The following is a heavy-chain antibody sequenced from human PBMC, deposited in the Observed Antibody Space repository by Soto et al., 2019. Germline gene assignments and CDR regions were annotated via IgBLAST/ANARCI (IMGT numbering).Heavy chain of an antibody. CDR2: ISAKKRNT. V-gene: IGHV1-18*04. CDR1: GYSFSTYD. Sequence: ASVKVSCKASGYSFSTYDISGLRQTPGQGPEWMGRISAKKRNTNYAQSFQNRVTMTAGTSSSTAYMELRSLRSDDSANYCCATSYDTGFDPWGQGTRVTVAS. D-gene: IGHD3-9*01. CDR3: ATSYDTGFDP. J-gene: IGHJ5*02.